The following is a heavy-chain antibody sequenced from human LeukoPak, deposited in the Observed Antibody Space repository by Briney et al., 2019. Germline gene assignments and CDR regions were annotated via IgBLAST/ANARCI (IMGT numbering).Heavy chain of an antibody. Sequence: PSETLSLTCTVSGGSISSYYWSWIRQPPGKGLEWIGYIYYSGSTNYNPSLKSRVTISVDTSKNQFSLKLSSVTAADTAVYYCARVQGQYSSSSVEGYYYYMDVWGKGTTVTVSS. J-gene: IGHJ6*03. V-gene: IGHV4-59*08. CDR3: ARVQGQYSSSSVEGYYYYMDV. CDR1: GGSISSYY. D-gene: IGHD6-6*01. CDR2: IYYSGST.